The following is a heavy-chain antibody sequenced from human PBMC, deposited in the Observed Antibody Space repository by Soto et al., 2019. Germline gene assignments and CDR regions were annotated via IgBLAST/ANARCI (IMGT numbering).Heavy chain of an antibody. CDR2: INHSGIT. V-gene: IGHV4-34*01. D-gene: IGHD6-6*01. CDR1: GGSFSGYY. CDR3: ARESIAGTLYYYYMDV. J-gene: IGHJ6*03. Sequence: QVQLQQWGAGLLKPSETLSLTCAVYGGSFSGYYWSWIRQPPGKGLAWIGEINHSGITNYNPSLKSRVTISVDTSKNQFSLKLSSVTAADTAVYYCARESIAGTLYYYYMDVWGKGTTVTVSS.